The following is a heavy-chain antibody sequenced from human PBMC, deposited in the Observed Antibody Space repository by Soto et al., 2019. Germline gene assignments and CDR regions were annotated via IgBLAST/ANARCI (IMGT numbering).Heavy chain of an antibody. J-gene: IGHJ6*02. CDR1: GGSLSNYY. CDR2: VCYTGRA. D-gene: IGHD4-4*01. CDR3: ARDGDGRMTTNPYYYNGMDV. V-gene: IGHV4-59*12. Sequence: QVQLEQSGPGLVEASATLSLTCTVSGGSLSNYYWQWIRQPPGKGLACIGYVCYTGRANYNASLTSRVSISLDTSNYQFSLKLSSVTAADTAVYYCARDGDGRMTTNPYYYNGMDVWGPGTTVTVSS.